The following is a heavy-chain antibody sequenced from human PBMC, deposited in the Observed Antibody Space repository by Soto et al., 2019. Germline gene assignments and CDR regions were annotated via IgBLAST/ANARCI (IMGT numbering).Heavy chain of an antibody. D-gene: IGHD5-18*01. CDR1: GDSVGSASYY. CDR2: ISATGST. Sequence: SETQSLTCTVSGDSVGSASYYWTWIRQPPGEGLEWIGYISATGSTNYNPSLKSRLTISVDTSKNHFSLRLSSVTAADTAVYYCARDIRGYSRAFDYWGQGTLVTVSS. V-gene: IGHV4-61*03. J-gene: IGHJ4*02. CDR3: ARDIRGYSRAFDY.